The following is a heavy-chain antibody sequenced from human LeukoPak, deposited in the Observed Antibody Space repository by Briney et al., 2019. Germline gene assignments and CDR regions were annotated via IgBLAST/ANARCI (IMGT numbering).Heavy chain of an antibody. Sequence: PGGSPRLSCAVSGFTFSNYGMHWVRQVPGKGLEWVSFISYDGNDDYYADSVRGRFTISRDDSKNTLYLQMNTLRAEDSAVYYCARDDHERGPWDLLFYFDYWGQGTLVTVSS. CDR1: GFTFSNYG. CDR3: ARDDHERGPWDLLFYFDY. J-gene: IGHJ4*02. D-gene: IGHD1-26*01. V-gene: IGHV3-30*03. CDR2: ISYDGNDD.